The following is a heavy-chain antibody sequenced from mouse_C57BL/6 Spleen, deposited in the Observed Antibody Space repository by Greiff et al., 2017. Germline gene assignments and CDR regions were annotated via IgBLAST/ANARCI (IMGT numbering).Heavy chain of an antibody. CDR3: TRSGRSYAMDY. CDR1: GYTFTDYE. V-gene: IGHV1-15*01. D-gene: IGHD1-1*01. Sequence: QVQLQQSGAELVRPGASVTLSCKASGYTFTDYEMHWVKQTPVHGLEWIGAIDPETGGTAYNQKFKGKAILTADKSSSTAYMELRSLTSEDSAVYYCTRSGRSYAMDYWGQGTSGTVSS. J-gene: IGHJ4*01. CDR2: IDPETGGT.